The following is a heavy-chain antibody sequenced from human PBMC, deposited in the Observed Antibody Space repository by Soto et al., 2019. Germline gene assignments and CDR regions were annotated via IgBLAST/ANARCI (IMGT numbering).Heavy chain of an antibody. J-gene: IGHJ4*02. Sequence: GGSLRLSCAASGFTFSSYWMHWVRQAPGKGLVWVSRINSDGSSTSYADSVKGRFTISRDNAKNTLYLQMNSLRAEDTAVYYCARFGVVVITPGFDYWGQGTLVTVSS. CDR1: GFTFSSYW. CDR3: ARFGVVVITPGFDY. CDR2: INSDGSST. V-gene: IGHV3-74*01. D-gene: IGHD3-22*01.